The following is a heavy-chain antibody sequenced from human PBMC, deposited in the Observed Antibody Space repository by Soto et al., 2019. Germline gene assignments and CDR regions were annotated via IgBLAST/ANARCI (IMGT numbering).Heavy chain of an antibody. D-gene: IGHD3-10*01. CDR1: GFTFSSYG. V-gene: IGHV3-33*01. CDR3: AGDRLMVRGVIMYYFDY. CDR2: IWYDGSNK. J-gene: IGHJ4*02. Sequence: QVQLGESGGGVVQPGRSLRLSCAASGFTFSSYGMHRVRQAPGKGLEWVAVIWYDGSNKYYADSVKGRFTISRDNSKNTLYLQMNGLRADDTVVYYCAGDRLMVRGVIMYYFDYWGQGTLVTVSS.